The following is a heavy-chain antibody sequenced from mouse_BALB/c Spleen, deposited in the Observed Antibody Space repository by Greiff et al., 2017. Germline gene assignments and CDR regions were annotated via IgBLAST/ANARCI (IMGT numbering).Heavy chain of an antibody. CDR1: GYTFTSYW. J-gene: IGHJ3*01. D-gene: IGHD2-4*01. Sequence: VQLQQSGTVLARPGASVKMSCKASGYTFTSYWMHWVKQRPGQGLEWIGAIYPGNSDTSYNQKFKGKAKLTAVTSTSTAYMELSSLTNEDSAVYYCTRREDYDERWFAYWGQGTLVTVSA. V-gene: IGHV1-5*01. CDR3: TRREDYDERWFAY. CDR2: IYPGNSDT.